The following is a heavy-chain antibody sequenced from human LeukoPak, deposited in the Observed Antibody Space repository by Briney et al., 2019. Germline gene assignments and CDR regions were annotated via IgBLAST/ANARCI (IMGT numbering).Heavy chain of an antibody. CDR3: ARSHQSYSLDY. CDR2: INPSGGST. CDR1: GYTFTSYY. Sequence: GASVKVSCKASGYTFTSYYMHWVRQAPGQGLEWMGIINPSGGSTSYAQKFQGRVTMTRNTSISTAYMELSSLRSEDTAVYYCARSHQSYSLDYWGQGTLVTVSS. D-gene: IGHD1-26*01. V-gene: IGHV1-46*01. J-gene: IGHJ4*02.